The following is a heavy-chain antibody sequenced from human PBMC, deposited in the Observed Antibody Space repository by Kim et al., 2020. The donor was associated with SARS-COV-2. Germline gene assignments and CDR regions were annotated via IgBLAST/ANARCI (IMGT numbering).Heavy chain of an antibody. J-gene: IGHJ6*02. Sequence: ASVKVSCKASGYTFTSYGISWVRQAPGQGLEWMGWISAYNGNTNYAQKLQGRVTMTTDTSTSTAYMELRSLRSDDTAVYYCARDGELEDYYYGMDVWGQGTTVTVSS. V-gene: IGHV1-18*04. CDR1: GYTFTSYG. D-gene: IGHD1-26*01. CDR2: ISAYNGNT. CDR3: ARDGELEDYYYGMDV.